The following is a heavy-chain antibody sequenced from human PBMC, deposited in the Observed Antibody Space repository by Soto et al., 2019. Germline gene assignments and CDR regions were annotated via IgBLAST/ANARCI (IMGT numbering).Heavy chain of an antibody. CDR3: ARQVDTAMVNSWSGMDV. J-gene: IGHJ6*02. CDR2: IYPGDSNT. Sequence: PGESLKSSCKGSGYSFTSYWICWVRQMPGKGLEWMGIIYPGDSNTRYSPSFQGQVTISADKSISTAYLQWSSLKPSDTAMYYCARQVDTAMVNSWSGMDVWGQGTTVTVS. D-gene: IGHD5-18*01. V-gene: IGHV5-51*01. CDR1: GYSFTSYW.